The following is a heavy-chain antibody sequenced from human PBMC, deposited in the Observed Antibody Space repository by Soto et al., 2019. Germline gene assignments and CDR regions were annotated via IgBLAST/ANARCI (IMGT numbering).Heavy chain of an antibody. V-gene: IGHV3-23*01. J-gene: IGHJ4*02. CDR3: ARRGSGSYYDY. CDR2: ISGSGGST. D-gene: IGHD1-26*01. CDR1: GFTFSSYA. Sequence: EVPLLESGGGLVQPGGSLRLSFAASGFTFSSYAMRWVRQAPGKGLEWVSAISGSGGSTYYADSVKGRFTISRDNSKNTLYLQMNSLRAEDTAVYYCARRGSGSYYDYWGQGTLVIVSS.